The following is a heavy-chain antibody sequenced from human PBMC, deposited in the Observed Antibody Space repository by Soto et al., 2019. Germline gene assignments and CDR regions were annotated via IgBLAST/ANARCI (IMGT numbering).Heavy chain of an antibody. V-gene: IGHV1-69*13. CDR2: IIPIFGTA. Sequence: SVNVSCKASGGTFSSYAISWVRQAPGQGLEWMGGIIPIFGTANYAQKFQGRVTITADESTSTAYMELSSLRSEDTAVYYCASGGREYNWNYGTIDYWGQGTLVTVSS. CDR1: GGTFSSYA. J-gene: IGHJ4*02. D-gene: IGHD1-7*01. CDR3: ASGGREYNWNYGTIDY.